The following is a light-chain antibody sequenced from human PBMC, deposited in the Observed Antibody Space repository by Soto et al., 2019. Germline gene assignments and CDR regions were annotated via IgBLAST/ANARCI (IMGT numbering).Light chain of an antibody. Sequence: DIQMTQSPSSLSASVGDRVTITCRASQSISSYLNWYQVKPGKAPKLLIYAASTLQSGVPSRFSGSGSGTDFTLTISCLQAEDFATYYCQQYYSFPWTFGQGTKV. J-gene: IGKJ1*01. CDR2: AAS. V-gene: IGKV1-39*01. CDR1: QSISSY. CDR3: QQYYSFPWT.